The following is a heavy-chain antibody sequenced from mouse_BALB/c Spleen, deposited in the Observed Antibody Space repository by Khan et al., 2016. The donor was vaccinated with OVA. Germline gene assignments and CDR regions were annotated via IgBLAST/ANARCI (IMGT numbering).Heavy chain of an antibody. V-gene: IGHV1S41*01. D-gene: IGHD1-1*01. CDR1: GYTFTSYW. Sequence: DLVKPGASVKLSCKASGYTFTSYWINWIKQRPGQGLEWIGRIAPGSGSTSYNEMFKDKTILTIDKSSTTAYIQLISLSSEDSAVYFCSGSNYVGSVLYAIDYWGQGTSVTVSS. CDR2: IAPGSGST. J-gene: IGHJ4*01. CDR3: SGSNYVGSVLYAIDY.